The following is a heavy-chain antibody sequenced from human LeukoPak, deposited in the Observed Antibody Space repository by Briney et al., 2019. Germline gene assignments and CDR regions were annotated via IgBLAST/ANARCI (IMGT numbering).Heavy chain of an antibody. D-gene: IGHD2-15*01. V-gene: IGHV4-39*07. J-gene: IGHJ4*02. Sequence: SETLSLTCTVSGGSISSSTYYWGWIRQPPGKGLEWIGTIYYSGRTYYNPSLKSRVTISVDTSKNQFSLKLSSVTAADTAVYYCARGVVAAPQTFDYWGQGTLVTVSS. CDR1: GGSISSSTYY. CDR3: ARGVVAAPQTFDY. CDR2: IYYSGRT.